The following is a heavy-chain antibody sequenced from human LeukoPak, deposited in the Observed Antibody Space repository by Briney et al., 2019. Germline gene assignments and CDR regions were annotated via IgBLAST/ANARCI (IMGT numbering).Heavy chain of an antibody. D-gene: IGHD6-19*01. CDR2: ISSSGSTI. J-gene: IGHJ4*02. CDR1: GFTFSEYY. CDR3: ARARGSGWYSDY. V-gene: IGHV3-11*01. Sequence: PGGSLRLSCAASGFTFSEYYMSWIRQAPGKGLEWVSYISSSGSTIYYADSVKGRFTISRDNSKNSLYLQMNSLRVEDTAVYYCARARGSGWYSDYWGQGTLVTVSS.